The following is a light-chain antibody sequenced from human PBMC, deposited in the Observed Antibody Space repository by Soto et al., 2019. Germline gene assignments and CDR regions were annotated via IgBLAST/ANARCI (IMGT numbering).Light chain of an antibody. CDR3: CSYVDSYTFDV. Sequence: QSALTQPRSVSGSPGQSVTISCTGTSSDVGGYNYVSWYQQHPGKAPKLMIYDVSKRPSGVPDRFSGSKSGNTASLTISGLQAEDEADYSCCSYVDSYTFDVFGTGTKVTV. CDR1: SSDVGGYNY. J-gene: IGLJ1*01. CDR2: DVS. V-gene: IGLV2-11*01.